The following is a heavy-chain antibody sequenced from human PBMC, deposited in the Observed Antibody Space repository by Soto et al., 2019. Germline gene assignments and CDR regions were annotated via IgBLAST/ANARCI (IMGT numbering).Heavy chain of an antibody. CDR1: GGSISSYY. V-gene: IGHV4-59*01. J-gene: IGHJ5*02. CDR3: ARDRFVPAASINWFDP. CDR2: IYYSGST. D-gene: IGHD2-2*01. Sequence: PSETLSLTCTVSGGSISSYYWSWIRQPPGKGLEWIGYIYYSGSTNYNPSLKSRVTISVDTSKNQFSLKLSSVTAADTAVYYCARDRFVPAASINWFDPWGQGTLVTVSS.